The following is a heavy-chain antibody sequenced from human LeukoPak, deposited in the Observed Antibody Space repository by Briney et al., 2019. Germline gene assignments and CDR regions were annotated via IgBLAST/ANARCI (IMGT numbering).Heavy chain of an antibody. V-gene: IGHV4-34*01. CDR2: INHSGST. CDR3: ARVYGVLAAKPGYELRGFDY. CDR1: GGSFSGYY. Sequence: PSETLSLTCAVYGGSFSGYYWSWIRQPPGKGLEWIGEINHSGSTNYNPSLKSRVTISVDTSKNQFSLKLSSVTAADTAVYYCARVYGVLAAKPGYELRGFDYWGQGTLVTVSS. D-gene: IGHD2-2*01. J-gene: IGHJ4*02.